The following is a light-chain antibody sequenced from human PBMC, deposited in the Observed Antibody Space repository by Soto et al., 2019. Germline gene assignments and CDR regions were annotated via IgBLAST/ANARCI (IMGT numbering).Light chain of an antibody. Sequence: DFVMTQTPLSSPVTLGQPDSISCRSSQRLVHSDGNTYLSWLHQRPGQPPRLLIYMISNRFSGVPDRFSGSGAGTDFTLKISRVEAEDVGVYYCMQATQPYTFGQGTKLEIK. CDR2: MIS. CDR3: MQATQPYT. J-gene: IGKJ2*01. V-gene: IGKV2-24*01. CDR1: QRLVHSDGNTY.